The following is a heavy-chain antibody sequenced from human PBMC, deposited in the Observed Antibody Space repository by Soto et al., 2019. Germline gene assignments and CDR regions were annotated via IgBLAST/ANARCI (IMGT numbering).Heavy chain of an antibody. Sequence: QVQLVESGGGVVQPGTSLRLSCVGSGFTFRSYVIHWARQAPGKGLEWVALTSYDGSNKYYGDSVTGRLTISRDNSRNTVDLQMDSLRREYTARYYCARWGTSGGLDVWGQGTLVSVSS. J-gene: IGHJ6*02. CDR1: GFTFRSYV. V-gene: IGHV3-33*05. CDR2: TSYDGSNK. CDR3: ARWGTSGGLDV. D-gene: IGHD3-16*01.